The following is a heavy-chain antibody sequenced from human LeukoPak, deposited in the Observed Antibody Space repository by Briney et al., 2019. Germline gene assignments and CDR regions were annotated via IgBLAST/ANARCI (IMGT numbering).Heavy chain of an antibody. J-gene: IGHJ4*02. CDR3: ATDPSSSWLFDY. Sequence: GGSLRLSCAASGFTFSSYSMNWVRQAPGKGLEWVSSISSSSSYIYYADSVKGRFTISRDNAKNSLYLQMNSLRAEDTAVYYCATDPSSSWLFDYWGQGTLVTVSA. V-gene: IGHV3-21*01. CDR2: ISSSSSYI. CDR1: GFTFSSYS. D-gene: IGHD6-13*01.